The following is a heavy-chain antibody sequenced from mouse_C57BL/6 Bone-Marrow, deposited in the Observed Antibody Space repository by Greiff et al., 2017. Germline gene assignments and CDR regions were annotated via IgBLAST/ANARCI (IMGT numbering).Heavy chain of an antibody. CDR2: IYPRSGNT. V-gene: IGHV1-81*01. D-gene: IGHD2-1*01. Sequence: QVQLQQSGAELARPGASVKLSCKASGYTFTSYGISWVKQRTGQGLEWIGEIYPRSGNTYYNEKFKGKATLTADKSSSTAYKELRSLTSEDSAVXFCARWGYGNYFAYWGQGTLVTVSA. CDR1: GYTFTSYG. J-gene: IGHJ3*01. CDR3: ARWGYGNYFAY.